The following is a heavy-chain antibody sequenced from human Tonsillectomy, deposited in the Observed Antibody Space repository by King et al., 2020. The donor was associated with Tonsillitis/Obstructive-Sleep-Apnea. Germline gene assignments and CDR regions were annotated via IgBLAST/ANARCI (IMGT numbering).Heavy chain of an antibody. D-gene: IGHD1-1*01. CDR2: TDRSSSYT. CDR1: GFTFSDYY. V-gene: IGHV3-11*05. CDR3: ARAQLEPGLDWFDP. Sequence: VQLVESGGGLVKPGGSLRLSCAASGFTFSDYYMSWIRQAPGKGLEWVSYTDRSSSYTNYEDSVKGRFTISRDNAKNSLYLQMNSLRAEDTAVYYRARAQLEPGLDWFDPWGQGTLVTVSS. J-gene: IGHJ5*02.